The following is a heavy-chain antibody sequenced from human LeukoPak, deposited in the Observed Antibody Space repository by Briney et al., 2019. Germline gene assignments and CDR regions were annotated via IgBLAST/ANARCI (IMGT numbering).Heavy chain of an antibody. CDR1: AFTFSDYS. CDR2: ISGRSSTI. CDR3: ARDRLTSGSYFFDY. V-gene: IGHV3-48*01. Sequence: PGGSLRLSCAASAFTFSDYSMNWVRQAPGKGLEWISYISGRSSTIYYADSVRGRFTISRDNAKNSMYLQMNSLRAKDTAVYYCARDRLTSGSYFFDYWGQGTLVTVSS. D-gene: IGHD1-26*01. J-gene: IGHJ4*02.